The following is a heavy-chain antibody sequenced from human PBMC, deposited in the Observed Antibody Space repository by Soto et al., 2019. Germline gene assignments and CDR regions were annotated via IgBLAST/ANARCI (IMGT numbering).Heavy chain of an antibody. J-gene: IGHJ4*02. V-gene: IGHV1-18*01. D-gene: IGHD4-17*01. Sequence: QVQLVQSGAEVKKPGASVKVSCKASGYTFSGYGINWVRQAPGQGLEWMGWISAYNGNTKYEQKFQGRVTMTTDTPTSTAHMELRSLRSDDTAVYFCARSSSDYGDDGLSLGYWGQGTLVTVSS. CDR1: GYTFSGYG. CDR2: ISAYNGNT. CDR3: ARSSSDYGDDGLSLGY.